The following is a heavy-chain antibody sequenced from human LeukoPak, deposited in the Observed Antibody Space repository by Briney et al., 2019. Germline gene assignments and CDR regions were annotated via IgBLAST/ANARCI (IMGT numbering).Heavy chain of an antibody. CDR3: AKNRGGSYYSGSDY. CDR2: VRGGDAGT. V-gene: IGHV3-23*01. Sequence: GGSLRLSCAASGFTFSSYAMKWVRQAPGKGLGWVSAVRGGDAGTSYADSVKGRVTISRDNSKNTLYLQMNSLRADDTAVYYCAKNRGGSYYSGSDYWGQGTLVTVSS. CDR1: GFTFSSYA. D-gene: IGHD1-26*01. J-gene: IGHJ4*02.